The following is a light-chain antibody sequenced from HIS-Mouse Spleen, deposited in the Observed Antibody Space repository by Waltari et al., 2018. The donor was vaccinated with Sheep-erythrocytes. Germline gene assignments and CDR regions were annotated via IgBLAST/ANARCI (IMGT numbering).Light chain of an antibody. Sequence: QSVLTQPPSASGTPGQRFTIPCSGRSSNIGSNTVNWYQQPPGTAPKLLTYSNNQRPSGVPDRFSGSKSGTSASLAISGLQSEDEADYYCAAWDDSLNGYVFGTGTKVTVL. CDR3: AAWDDSLNGYV. J-gene: IGLJ1*01. CDR1: SSNIGSNT. V-gene: IGLV1-44*01. CDR2: SNN.